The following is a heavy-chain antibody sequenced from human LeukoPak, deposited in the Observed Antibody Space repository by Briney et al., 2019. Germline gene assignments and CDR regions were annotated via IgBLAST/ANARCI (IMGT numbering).Heavy chain of an antibody. V-gene: IGHV3-48*01. D-gene: IGHD6-13*01. CDR3: ARRGTSSSWAHFDY. CDR2: INSGSSTI. CDR1: GFTFSTYS. J-gene: IGHJ4*02. Sequence: GGSLRLSCAASGFTFSTYSMNWVRQAPGKGLEWVSYINSGSSTIYYADSVKGRFTISRDNAKNSLFLQMNSLGGEYTAVYYCARRGTSSSWAHFDYWGQGTLVTVSS.